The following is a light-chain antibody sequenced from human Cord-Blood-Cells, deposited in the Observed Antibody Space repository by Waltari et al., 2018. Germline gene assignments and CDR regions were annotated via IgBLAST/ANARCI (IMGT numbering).Light chain of an antibody. CDR1: SSDVGGYNY. CDR2: EVS. V-gene: IGLV2-8*01. Sequence: QSALTQPPSASGSPGQSVTISCTGTSSDVGGYNYVSWYQQHPATAPKLMIYEVSKRPSGFPYRFSGSKSGNTASLTVSGLQAEDEADYYCSSYAGSNNLVFGGGTKLTVL. CDR3: SSYAGSNNLV. J-gene: IGLJ2*01.